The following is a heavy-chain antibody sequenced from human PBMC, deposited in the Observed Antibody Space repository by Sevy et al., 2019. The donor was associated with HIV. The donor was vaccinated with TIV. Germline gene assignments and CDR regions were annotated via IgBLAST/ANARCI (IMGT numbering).Heavy chain of an antibody. D-gene: IGHD1-1*01. J-gene: IGHJ5*02. CDR1: GFSFSNYG. CDR2: ISSSCGTI. V-gene: IGHV3-48*04. Sequence: GGSLRLSCEASGFSFSNYGMNWVRQAPGKGLEWAAYISSSCGTIYYADSVKGRFTISRDNDKNSMYLQMNRLRVEDTATYLCACVEAGCDKRFDPWGQGTLVTVSS. CDR3: ACVEAGCDKRFDP.